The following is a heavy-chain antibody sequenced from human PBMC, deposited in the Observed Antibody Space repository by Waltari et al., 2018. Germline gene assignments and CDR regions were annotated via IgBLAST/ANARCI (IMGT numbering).Heavy chain of an antibody. Sequence: QMQLQESAPGLVQPSAPLSPTCTVPGGSISSSTYYWGWFRQPPGKGLEWIANIYYSRSTYYKPSLNRRRTISVDTAKNQFSLNLMSVTAADTAVYYCARLPISLGVGSVFDIWGQGTMVTVSS. V-gene: IGHV4-39*01. D-gene: IGHD2-15*01. CDR1: GGSISSSTYY. CDR3: ARLPISLGVGSVFDI. J-gene: IGHJ3*02. CDR2: IYYSRST.